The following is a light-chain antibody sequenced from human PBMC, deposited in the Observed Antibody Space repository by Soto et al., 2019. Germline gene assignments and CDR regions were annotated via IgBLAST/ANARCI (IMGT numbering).Light chain of an antibody. CDR3: QQYYGAPFT. CDR2: WAS. V-gene: IGKV4-1*01. CDR1: QSVLYSSNNKNY. J-gene: IGKJ4*01. Sequence: DIVMTQSPDSLAVSLGERATINCKSSQSVLYSSNNKNYLAWYQQKPGQPPKLLIYWASTRESGVPDRFSGSGSGTDFTLTISSLQAEDVALYYCQQYYGAPFTFGGGTKVEIK.